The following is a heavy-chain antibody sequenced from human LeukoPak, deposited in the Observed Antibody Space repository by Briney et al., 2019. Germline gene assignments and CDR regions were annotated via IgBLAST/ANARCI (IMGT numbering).Heavy chain of an antibody. Sequence: PSETLSLPCTVPGDSISSYYWSWIRQPPRKGLEWIGYIYYSGSTNYNPSLKSRVTISVDTSKNQFSLKLSSVTAADTAVYYCARGSPAAPLDYWGQGTLVTVSS. D-gene: IGHD6-25*01. CDR2: IYYSGST. CDR3: ARGSPAAPLDY. J-gene: IGHJ4*02. CDR1: GDSISSYY. V-gene: IGHV4-59*01.